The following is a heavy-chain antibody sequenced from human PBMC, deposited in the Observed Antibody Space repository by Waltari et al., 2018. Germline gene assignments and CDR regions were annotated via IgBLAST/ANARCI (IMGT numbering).Heavy chain of an antibody. CDR3: AREGVDSNYYYYYMDV. CDR1: GDSIRYYF. J-gene: IGHJ6*03. D-gene: IGHD4-4*01. V-gene: IGHV4-4*07. Sequence: QVQLQESGPGLVKPSETLSFPCTVSGDSIRYYFWIWVRPPAGKGLEWIGRIYGSGSSNYNPSLTSRVTMSADTSKNQLSLKVTSLTAADTAVYYCAREGVDSNYYYYYMDVWGKGTTVTVSS. CDR2: IYGSGSS.